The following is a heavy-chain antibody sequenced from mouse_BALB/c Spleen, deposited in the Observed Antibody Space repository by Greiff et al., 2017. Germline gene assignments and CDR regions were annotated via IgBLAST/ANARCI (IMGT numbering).Heavy chain of an antibody. Sequence: QVQLKESGAELMKPGASVKISCKATGYTFSSYWIEWVKQRPGHGLEWIGEILPGSGSTNYNEKFKGKATFTADTSSNTAYMQLSSLTSEDSAVYYCARGPSSVVATDFDYWGQGTTLTVSS. CDR2: ILPGSGST. J-gene: IGHJ2*01. CDR1: GYTFSSYW. V-gene: IGHV1-9*01. D-gene: IGHD1-1*01. CDR3: ARGPSSVVATDFDY.